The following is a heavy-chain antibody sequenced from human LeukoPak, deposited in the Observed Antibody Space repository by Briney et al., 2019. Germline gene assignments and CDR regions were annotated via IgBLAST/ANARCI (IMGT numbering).Heavy chain of an antibody. CDR2: ISGSGGST. D-gene: IGHD1-26*01. V-gene: IGHV3-23*01. CDR3: AKDGSGSYSADY. Sequence: PGGSLRLSCVASGFTFSNSWMSWVRQAPGKGLEWVSAISGSGGSTYYADSVKGRFTISRDNSKNTLYLQMNSLRAEDTAVYYCAKDGSGSYSADYWGQGTLVTVSS. J-gene: IGHJ4*02. CDR1: GFTFSNSW.